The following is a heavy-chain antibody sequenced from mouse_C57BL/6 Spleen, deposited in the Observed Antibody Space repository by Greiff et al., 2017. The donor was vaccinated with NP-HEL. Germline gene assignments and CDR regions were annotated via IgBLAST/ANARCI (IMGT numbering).Heavy chain of an antibody. CDR3: ARLGGTGGGY. J-gene: IGHJ2*01. D-gene: IGHD3-3*01. V-gene: IGHV1-82*01. Sequence: QVQLQQSGPELVKPGASVKISCKASGYAFSSSWMNWVKQRPGKGLEWIGRIYPGDGDTNYNGKFKGKATLTADKSSSTAYMQLSSLTSEDSAVYFCARLGGTGGGYWGQGTTLTVSS. CDR1: GYAFSSSW. CDR2: IYPGDGDT.